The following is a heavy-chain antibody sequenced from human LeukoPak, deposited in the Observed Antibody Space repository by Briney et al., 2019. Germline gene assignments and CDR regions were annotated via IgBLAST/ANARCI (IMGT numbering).Heavy chain of an antibody. CDR2: IKQDGSEK. J-gene: IGHJ4*02. D-gene: IGHD2-8*01. V-gene: IGHV3-7*01. Sequence: GGSLRLSCAASGFTFSSYWMSWVRQAPGKGLEWVANIKQDGSEKYYVDSVKGRFTISRDDSKNTVHLQMNSLRAADTALYSCARDLNGKFYIAYWGQGTLVTVSS. CDR3: ARDLNGKFYIAY. CDR1: GFTFSSYW.